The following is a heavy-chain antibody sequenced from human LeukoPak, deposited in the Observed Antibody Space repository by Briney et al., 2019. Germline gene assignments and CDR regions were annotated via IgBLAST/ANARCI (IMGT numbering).Heavy chain of an antibody. CDR1: GGTFSSYV. D-gene: IGHD4-17*01. CDR3: VRDNDYVPAY. J-gene: IGHJ4*02. Sequence: ASVKVSCKTSGGTFSSYVISWVRQAPGQGLEWMAWISTSNGNTNFAQKFQGRVTMTTDTSTSTAYMELRSLRSDDTAVYYCVRDNDYVPAYWGQGTLVIVSS. V-gene: IGHV1-18*01. CDR2: ISTSNGNT.